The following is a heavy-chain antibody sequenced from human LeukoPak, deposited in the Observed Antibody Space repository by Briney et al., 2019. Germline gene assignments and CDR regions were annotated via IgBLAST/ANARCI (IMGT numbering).Heavy chain of an antibody. CDR2: IYVTGST. CDR3: AKLGSGLYYYDSSGYYSY. D-gene: IGHD3-22*01. CDR1: GASISSYY. Sequence: SETLSLTCTVSGASISSYYWSWIRQPAGKALEWIGRIYVTGSTTYNPSLESRVTMSLDTSKNQFSLKLSSVTAADTAVYYCAKLGSGLYYYDSSGYYSYWGQGTLVTVSS. V-gene: IGHV4-4*07. J-gene: IGHJ4*02.